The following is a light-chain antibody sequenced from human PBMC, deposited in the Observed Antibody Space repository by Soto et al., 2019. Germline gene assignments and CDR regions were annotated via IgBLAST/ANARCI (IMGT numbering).Light chain of an antibody. CDR1: QGISSA. CDR2: DAS. J-gene: IGKJ4*01. Sequence: AIQLTQSPSSLSASVGDRVTITCRASQGISSALAWYQQKPGKAPKLLIYDASSLESGVPSRFRGRGSGTDFTLTISSLQPEDFATYYCQQFNNYLLTFGGGTKVEIK. V-gene: IGKV1D-13*01. CDR3: QQFNNYLLT.